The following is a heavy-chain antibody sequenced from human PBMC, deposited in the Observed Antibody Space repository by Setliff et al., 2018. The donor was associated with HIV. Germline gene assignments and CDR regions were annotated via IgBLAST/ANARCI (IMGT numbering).Heavy chain of an antibody. CDR1: GYPFTDYF. D-gene: IGHD1-26*01. V-gene: IGHV1-2*02. CDR3: ANSRHFSGDYSFDY. Sequence: ASVKVSCKTSGYPFTDYFIHWMRQAPGQGLEWLGWVNPASGGSNYAQNFQGEVTMTRDTSISTAYMQVTRLTSDDTAVYYCANSRHFSGDYSFDYWGQGTLVTVSS. J-gene: IGHJ4*02. CDR2: VNPASGGS.